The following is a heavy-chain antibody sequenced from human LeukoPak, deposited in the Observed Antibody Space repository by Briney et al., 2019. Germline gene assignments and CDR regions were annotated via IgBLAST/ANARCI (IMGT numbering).Heavy chain of an antibody. CDR1: GGSFSGYY. Sequence: SETLSLTCAVYGGSFSGYYWSWIRQPPGKGLEWIGEINHSGSTNYNPSLKSRVTISVDTSKNQLSLKLSSVTAADTAVYYCALEGYYDFWSGYYGYWGQGTLVTVSS. D-gene: IGHD3-3*01. J-gene: IGHJ4*02. V-gene: IGHV4-34*01. CDR3: ALEGYYDFWSGYYGY. CDR2: INHSGST.